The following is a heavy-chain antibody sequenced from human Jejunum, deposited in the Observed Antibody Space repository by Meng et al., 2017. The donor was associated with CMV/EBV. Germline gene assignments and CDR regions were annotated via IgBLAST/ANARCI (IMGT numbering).Heavy chain of an antibody. CDR1: FSTND. J-gene: IGHJ4*02. V-gene: IGHV3-23*01. CDR3: AKDLSGESIWETSRGFDY. D-gene: IGHD3-16*02. CDR2: ISGSGAST. Sequence: FSTNDKNWVRRTPGKGLEWVSAISGSGASTYYADYVKGRFTISRDNSKNTLYLQMNNLRAEDTAIYYCAKDLSGESIWETSRGFDYWGQGTLVTVSS.